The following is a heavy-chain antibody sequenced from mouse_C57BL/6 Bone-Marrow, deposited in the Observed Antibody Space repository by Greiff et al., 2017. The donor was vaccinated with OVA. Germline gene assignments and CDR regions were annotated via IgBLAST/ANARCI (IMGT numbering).Heavy chain of an antibody. Sequence: VQLQQSGAELVKPGASVKLSCKASGYTFTEYTIHWVKQRSGQGLEWIGWFYPGSGSIKYNEKFKDKATLTADKSSSTVYMELSRLTSEDSAVYFWARHEDYYGSSFHWYFDVWGTGTTVTVSS. CDR2: FYPGSGSI. D-gene: IGHD1-1*01. V-gene: IGHV1-62-2*01. CDR1: GYTFTEYT. J-gene: IGHJ1*03. CDR3: ARHEDYYGSSFHWYFDV.